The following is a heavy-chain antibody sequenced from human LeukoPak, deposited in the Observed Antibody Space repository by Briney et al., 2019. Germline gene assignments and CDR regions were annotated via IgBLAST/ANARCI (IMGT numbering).Heavy chain of an antibody. J-gene: IGHJ6*03. CDR2: IYYSGST. CDR1: GGSISSYY. D-gene: IGHD3-3*01. V-gene: IGHV4-59*01. Sequence: PSETLSLTCTVSGGSISSYYWSWIRQPPGKGLEWIGYIYYSGSTNYNPSLKSRVTISVDTSKNQFSLKLSSVTAADTAVYYCATTTGFWSGYYERYYYYYMDVWGKGTTVTVSS. CDR3: ATTTGFWSGYYERYYYYYMDV.